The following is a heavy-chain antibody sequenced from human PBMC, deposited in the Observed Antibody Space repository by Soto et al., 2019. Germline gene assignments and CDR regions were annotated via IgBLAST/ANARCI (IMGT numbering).Heavy chain of an antibody. J-gene: IGHJ3*02. CDR2: IYYSGST. CDR1: GGSISSYY. D-gene: IGHD4-17*01. V-gene: IGHV4-59*01. CDR3: ARYHDYGDSHAFDI. Sequence: SETLSLTCTVSGGSISSYYWSWIRQPPGKGLEWIGYIYYSGSTNYNPSLKSRVTISVDTSKNQFSLKLSSVTAADTAVYYCARYHDYGDSHAFDIWGQGAMVTVSS.